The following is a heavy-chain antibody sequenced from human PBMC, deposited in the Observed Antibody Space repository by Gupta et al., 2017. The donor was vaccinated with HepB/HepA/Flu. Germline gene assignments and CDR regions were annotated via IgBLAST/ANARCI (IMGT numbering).Heavy chain of an antibody. CDR2: IKEDGSEK. CDR3: ARELWFGELINS. Sequence: EVQLVESGGGLVQPGGSLRLSCAASGLTFNTYWMTWVRRAPGKGLEWVANIKEDGSEKYYVDSVKGRFTISRDNAKNSLYLQMNSLRAEDTAVYYWARELWFGELINSWGQGTLVTVSS. J-gene: IGHJ4*02. D-gene: IGHD3-10*01. CDR1: GLTFNTYW. V-gene: IGHV3-7*01.